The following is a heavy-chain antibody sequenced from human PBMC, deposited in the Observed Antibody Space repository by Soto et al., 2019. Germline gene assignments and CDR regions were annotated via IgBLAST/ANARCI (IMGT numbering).Heavy chain of an antibody. J-gene: IGHJ4*02. CDR3: ARQADQYDRNSFAC. Sequence: VESLKISCKGSGYSFTTYWIGWVRQIPGKGLEWMGVIYPGDSDTRFSPSFQGQVTISVDMSISTAYLQWSSLKASDTAMYYCARQADQYDRNSFACWGLGPLVTVS. CDR1: GYSFTTYW. CDR2: IYPGDSDT. V-gene: IGHV5-51*01. D-gene: IGHD3-22*01.